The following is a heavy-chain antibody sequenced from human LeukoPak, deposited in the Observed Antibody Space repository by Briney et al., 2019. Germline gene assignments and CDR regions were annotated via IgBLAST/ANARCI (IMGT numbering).Heavy chain of an antibody. Sequence: SVKVSCKASGGTFSSYAISWVRQAPGQGLEWMGGIIPIFGTANYAQKFQGRVTITADKSTSTAYMELRSLRSDDTAVYYCARGAYDFWSGYFSGYMDVWGKGTTVTVSS. J-gene: IGHJ6*03. CDR2: IIPIFGTA. D-gene: IGHD3-3*01. CDR3: ARGAYDFWSGYFSGYMDV. V-gene: IGHV1-69*06. CDR1: GGTFSSYA.